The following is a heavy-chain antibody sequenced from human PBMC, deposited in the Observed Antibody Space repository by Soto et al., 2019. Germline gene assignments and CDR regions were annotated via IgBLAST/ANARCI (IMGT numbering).Heavy chain of an antibody. CDR3: ARGSRIAVAGTDYYYGMDA. CDR2: INAGNGNT. Sequence: ASVKVSCKASGYTFTSYAMHWVRQAPGQRLEWMGWINAGNGNTKYSQKFQGRVTITRDTSASTAYMELSSLRSEDTAVYYCARGSRIAVAGTDYYYGMDAWGQGTTVTVSS. CDR1: GYTFTSYA. V-gene: IGHV1-3*01. D-gene: IGHD6-19*01. J-gene: IGHJ6*02.